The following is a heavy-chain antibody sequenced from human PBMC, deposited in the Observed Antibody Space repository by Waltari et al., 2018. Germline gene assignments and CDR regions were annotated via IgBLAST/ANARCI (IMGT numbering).Heavy chain of an antibody. J-gene: IGHJ3*02. Sequence: QVQLQESGPGLVKPSETLSLTCTVSGGSISSYYWSWIRQPAGKGMEWIGRIYTSGSTNYNPSLKSRVTMSVDTSKNQFSLKLSSVTAADTAVYYCARGLTTVVTHDAFDIWGQGTMVTVSS. D-gene: IGHD4-17*01. CDR1: GGSISSYY. V-gene: IGHV4-4*07. CDR2: IYTSGST. CDR3: ARGLTTVVTHDAFDI.